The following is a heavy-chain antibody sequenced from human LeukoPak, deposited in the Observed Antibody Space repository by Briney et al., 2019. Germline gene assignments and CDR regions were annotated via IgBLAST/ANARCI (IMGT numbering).Heavy chain of an antibody. J-gene: IGHJ4*02. CDR1: GSTFSSYW. CDR2: IKQDGSEK. Sequence: GGSLRLSCAASGSTFSSYWMSWVRQAPGKGLEWVANIKQDGSEKYYVDSVKGRFTISRDNAKNSLYLQMNSLRAEDTAVYYCARAEHDYGDHFDYWGQGTLVTVSS. V-gene: IGHV3-7*01. CDR3: ARAEHDYGDHFDY. D-gene: IGHD4-17*01.